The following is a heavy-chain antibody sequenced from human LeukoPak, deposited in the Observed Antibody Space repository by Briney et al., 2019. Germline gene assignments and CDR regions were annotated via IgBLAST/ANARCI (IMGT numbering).Heavy chain of an antibody. CDR3: VRSPTSYNMDV. CDR1: GCTFSNYV. J-gene: IGHJ6*03. CDR2: ISYDGTNK. Sequence: GGSLRLSCAAAGCTFSNYVIHWVRQAPGKGLEWLAVISYDGTNKYYADFVKGRFTISRDHSQSTVDLQMNTLGGADTAVYYCVRSPTSYNMDVWGKGTTVTVSS. V-gene: IGHV3-30*03.